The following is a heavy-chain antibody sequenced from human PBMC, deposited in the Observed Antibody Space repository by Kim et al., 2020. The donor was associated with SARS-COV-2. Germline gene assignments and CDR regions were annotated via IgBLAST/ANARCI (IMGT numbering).Heavy chain of an antibody. CDR1: GFTFDDYA. J-gene: IGHJ3*02. V-gene: IGHV3-9*01. CDR3: AKDIADSSPDAFDI. CDR2: ISWNSGSI. D-gene: IGHD2-15*01. Sequence: GGSLRLSCAASGFTFDDYAMHWVRQAPGKGLEWVSGISWNSGSIGYADSVKGRFTISRDNAKNSLYLQMNSLRAEDTALYYCAKDIADSSPDAFDIWGQGTMVTVSS.